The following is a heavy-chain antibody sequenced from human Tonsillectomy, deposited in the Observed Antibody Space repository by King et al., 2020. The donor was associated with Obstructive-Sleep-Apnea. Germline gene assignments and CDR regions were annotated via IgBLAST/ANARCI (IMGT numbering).Heavy chain of an antibody. CDR2: IYYSGRA. CDR3: ARDPPSTSARSSLDY. J-gene: IGHJ4*02. D-gene: IGHD5/OR15-5a*01. Sequence: QLQESGPGLVKPSETLSLTCTVSVGSISSSSYYWGWIRQPPGKGLEWIGSIYYSGRAYYHPALTSRVTMSVDPSKNQFSLKLSSVTAADTAIYYCARDPPSTSARSSLDYWGQGLLVTVSP. V-gene: IGHV4-39*07. CDR1: VGSISSSSYY.